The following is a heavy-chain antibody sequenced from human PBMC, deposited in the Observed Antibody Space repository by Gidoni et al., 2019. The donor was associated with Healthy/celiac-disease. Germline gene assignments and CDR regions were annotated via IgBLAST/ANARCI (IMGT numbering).Heavy chain of an antibody. CDR2: IYYSGSP. Sequence: VQLQESAPGLVKPSQTLSLTCTVSGGSISRGGYYWSWIRQHPGKGLEWIGYIYYSGSPYYNPSIKSRVTISVDTSKNQFSLKLSSVTAADTAVYYCARVYYDMLTGLPDAFDIWGQGTMVTVSS. V-gene: IGHV4-31*03. D-gene: IGHD3-9*01. CDR1: GGSISRGGYY. CDR3: ARVYYDMLTGLPDAFDI. J-gene: IGHJ3*02.